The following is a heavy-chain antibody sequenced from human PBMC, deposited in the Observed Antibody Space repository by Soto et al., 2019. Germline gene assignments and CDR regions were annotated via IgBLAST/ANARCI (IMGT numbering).Heavy chain of an antibody. D-gene: IGHD3-3*01. J-gene: IGHJ4*02. CDR1: GGSISSSSYY. V-gene: IGHV4-39*01. CDR2: IYYSGST. Sequence: SETLSLTCTVSGGSISSSSYYWGWIRQPPGKGLEWIGSIYYSGSTYYNPSLKSRVTISVDTSKNQFSLKLSSVTAADTAVYYFARHLSDDFWSGYYSGFIDYWGQGTLVTVSS. CDR3: ARHLSDDFWSGYYSGFIDY.